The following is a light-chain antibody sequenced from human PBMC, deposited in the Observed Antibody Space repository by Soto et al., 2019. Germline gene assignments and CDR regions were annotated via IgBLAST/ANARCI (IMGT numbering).Light chain of an antibody. V-gene: IGKV1-5*03. CDR3: QQHSSYPCT. CDR1: QSISSW. J-gene: IGKJ3*01. CDR2: KAS. Sequence: EIQMTQSPSTLSSSVGDRVTITCRASQSISSWLAWYQQKPGKAPKLLIYKASSLDSGVPSRFSGSGSGTEFTLTISSLQPDDFAVYYCQQHSSYPCTFGPGTKVDIK.